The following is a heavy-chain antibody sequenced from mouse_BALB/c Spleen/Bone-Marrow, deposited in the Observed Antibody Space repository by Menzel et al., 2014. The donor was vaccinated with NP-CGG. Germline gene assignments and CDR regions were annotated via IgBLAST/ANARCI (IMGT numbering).Heavy chain of an antibody. V-gene: IGHV3-2*02. CDR1: GYSITSDYA. D-gene: IGHD1-1*01. J-gene: IGHJ2*01. CDR3: ARKVVRSYFDY. CDR2: IRYSGGT. Sequence: EVQLQESGPGLVKPSQSLSLTCTVTGYSITSDYAWHWIRQFPGNKLEWMGFIRYSGGTSYNPSLKSRISITRDTSKNQFFLQLNSVTTEDTATYYCARKVVRSYFDYWGQGTTLTVSS.